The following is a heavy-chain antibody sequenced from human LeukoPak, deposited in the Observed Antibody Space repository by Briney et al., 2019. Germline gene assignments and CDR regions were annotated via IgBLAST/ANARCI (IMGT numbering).Heavy chain of an antibody. Sequence: PGGSLRLSCAVSGFNFSTNNMNWVRQAPGKGLEWVSYISTSSRTIYYADSVKGRFTISRDNAKNSLYLQMNSLRAEDTAVYYCARDGYDFWSDYPTTLDYWGQGTLVTVSS. V-gene: IGHV3-48*01. CDR1: GFNFSTNN. CDR3: ARDGYDFWSDYPTTLDY. J-gene: IGHJ4*02. CDR2: ISTSSRTI. D-gene: IGHD3-3*01.